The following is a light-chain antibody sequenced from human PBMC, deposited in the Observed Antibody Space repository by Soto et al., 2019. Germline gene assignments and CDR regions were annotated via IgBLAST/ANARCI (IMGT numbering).Light chain of an antibody. CDR1: SSNIGATYD. CDR2: GNN. Sequence: QSVLTQPPSVSGAPGQRVTISCTGSSSNIGATYDVHWYQHLPGTAPKLLIFGNNNRPSGVPDRFSGSKSGTSASLAITGLQAEDEAAYYCQSYDRSLSGWVFGGGTKLTVL. V-gene: IGLV1-40*01. CDR3: QSYDRSLSGWV. J-gene: IGLJ3*02.